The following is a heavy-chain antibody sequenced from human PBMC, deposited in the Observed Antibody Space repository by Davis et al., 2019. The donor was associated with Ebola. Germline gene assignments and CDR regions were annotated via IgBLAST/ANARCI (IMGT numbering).Heavy chain of an antibody. CDR2: TKQDGSEK. CDR1: GFIFRSFV. J-gene: IGHJ6*03. Sequence: PGGSLRLSCAASGFIFRSFVMSWVRRAPGKGLEWVANTKQDGSEKYYVDSVKGRFTISRDNAKNSLYLQMNSLRDEDTAVYYCARVNLWSRGWGMDVWGNGTTVTVSS. V-gene: IGHV3-7*01. D-gene: IGHD2-21*01. CDR3: ARVNLWSRGWGMDV.